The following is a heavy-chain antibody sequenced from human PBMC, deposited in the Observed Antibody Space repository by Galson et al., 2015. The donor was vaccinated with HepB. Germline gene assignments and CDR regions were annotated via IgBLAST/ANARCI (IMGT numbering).Heavy chain of an antibody. CDR1: GGSISSYY. CDR2: IYHNGNN. J-gene: IGHJ2*01. CDR3: ARLLSYYYDSSAYYQGGYFDL. Sequence: SETLSLTCTVSGGSISSYYWSWIRQPPGKGLEWIGYIYHNGNNNQNPSLKSRVTISADVSKSQFSLRLSSVTAADTAIYYCARLLSYYYDSSAYYQGGYFDLRGRGALVTVSS. D-gene: IGHD3-22*01. V-gene: IGHV4-59*08.